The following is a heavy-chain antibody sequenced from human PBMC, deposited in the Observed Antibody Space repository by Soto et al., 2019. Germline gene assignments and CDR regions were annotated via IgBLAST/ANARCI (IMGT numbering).Heavy chain of an antibody. CDR2: IYYSGST. CDR3: ASHRYYYPYYFDY. V-gene: IGHV4-39*01. CDR1: GGSISSSSYY. J-gene: IGHJ4*02. Sequence: QLQLQESGPGLVKPSETLSLTCTVSGGSISSSSYYWGWIRQPPGKGLEWIGSIYYSGSTYYNPSLKSRVTISVDTSKNQFSLKLSSVTAADTAVYYCASHRYYYPYYFDYWGQGTLVTVSS. D-gene: IGHD3-10*01.